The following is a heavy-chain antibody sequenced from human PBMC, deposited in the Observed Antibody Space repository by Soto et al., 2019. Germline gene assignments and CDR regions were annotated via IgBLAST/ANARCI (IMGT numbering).Heavy chain of an antibody. CDR3: ANPPPTMESTIYYYYGMDV. Sequence: EVQLLESGGGLVQPGGSLRLSCAASGFTFSNYAMTWVRQAPGKGLEWVSAISGSGGSTYYADSVKGRFTISRDNSKNTLYRQMDSLRAEDTAVYYCANPPPTMESTIYYYYGMDVWGQGTTVTVSS. D-gene: IGHD1-26*01. CDR2: ISGSGGST. V-gene: IGHV3-23*01. J-gene: IGHJ6*02. CDR1: GFTFSNYA.